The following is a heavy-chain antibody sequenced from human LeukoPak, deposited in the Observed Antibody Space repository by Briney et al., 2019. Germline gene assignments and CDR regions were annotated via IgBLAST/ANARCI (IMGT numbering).Heavy chain of an antibody. CDR3: ARTSDDFGEYGFDY. J-gene: IGHJ4*02. CDR1: GGSISNYY. D-gene: IGHD4-17*01. CDR2: IYYTGST. V-gene: IGHV4-4*07. Sequence: PSGTLSLTCTVSGGSISNYYWNWIRQPAGKGLEWIGRIYYTGSTNYNPSLKSRLTMSMDTSKKQFSLRLSSVTAADTGVYYCARTSDDFGEYGFDYWGQGTLVSVSS.